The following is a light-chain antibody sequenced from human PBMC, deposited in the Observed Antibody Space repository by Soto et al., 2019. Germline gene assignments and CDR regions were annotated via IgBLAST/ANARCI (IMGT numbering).Light chain of an antibody. J-gene: IGKJ1*01. CDR3: QPYNSFSGT. CDR1: QSISSW. V-gene: IGKV1-5*01. CDR2: DAS. Sequence: DIQMTQSPSTLSASVGDRVTITCRASQSISSWLAWYQQKPGKAPKLLICDASSLESGVPSRFSGSGSGTEFTLTISSLQPDDFATYYCQPYNSFSGTFGPGTKVDIK.